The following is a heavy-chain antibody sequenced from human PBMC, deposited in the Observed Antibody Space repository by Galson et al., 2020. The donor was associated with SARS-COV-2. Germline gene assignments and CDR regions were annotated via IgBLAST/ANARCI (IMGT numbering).Heavy chain of an antibody. CDR1: GFTFSSYS. D-gene: IGHD6-6*01. CDR3: ASDYSSSSYYFDY. J-gene: IGHJ4*02. Sequence: GESLKISCAASGFTFSSYSMNWVRQAPGKGLEWVSSISSSSYYIYYADSVKGRFTISRDNAKNSVYLQMNSLRAEDTAVYYCASDYSSSSYYFDYWGQGTLVTVSS. V-gene: IGHV3-21*01. CDR2: ISSSSYYI.